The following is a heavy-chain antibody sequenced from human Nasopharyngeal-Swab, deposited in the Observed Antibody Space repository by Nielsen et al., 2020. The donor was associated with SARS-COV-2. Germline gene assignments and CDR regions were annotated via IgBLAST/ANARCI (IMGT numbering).Heavy chain of an antibody. CDR2: ISWNSGSI. CDR3: AKDISDYGGNSFDY. D-gene: IGHD4-23*01. Sequence: GESPKTPRAASGFISNDYAMHGVRQAPGKGLEWVSGISWNSGSIGYADSVKGRFTLSRDKAKNSLYLRMNSLRAEDTALYYCAKDISDYGGNSFDYWGQGTLVSVSS. CDR1: GFISNDYA. J-gene: IGHJ4*02. V-gene: IGHV3-9*02.